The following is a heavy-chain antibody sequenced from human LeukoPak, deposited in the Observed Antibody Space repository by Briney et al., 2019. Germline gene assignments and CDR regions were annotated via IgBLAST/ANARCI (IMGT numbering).Heavy chain of an antibody. J-gene: IGHJ6*03. CDR2: IYYSGST. CDR1: GGSISSSY. D-gene: IGHD6-19*01. Sequence: SETLSLTCTVPGGSISSSYWSWIRQPPGKGLEWIGYIYYSGSTNYNPSLKSRGTTSVDTSKNQFSLKLSSMTAAETAVNYSARYGTKVAVGTFERYYYYMDVWGKGTTVTISS. CDR3: ARYGTKVAVGTFERYYYYMDV. V-gene: IGHV4-59*01.